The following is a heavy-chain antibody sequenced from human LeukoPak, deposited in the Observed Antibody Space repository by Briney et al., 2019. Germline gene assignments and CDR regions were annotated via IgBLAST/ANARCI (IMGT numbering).Heavy chain of an antibody. CDR3: ASPEAGWYYYGSGSYFIAS. CDR1: GFTFSSYS. CDR2: ISSSSSYI. J-gene: IGHJ4*02. V-gene: IGHV3-21*01. D-gene: IGHD3-10*01. Sequence: GGSLRLSCAASGFTFSSYSMNWVRQAPGKGLGWVSSISSSSSYIYYADSVKGRFTISRDNAKNSLYLQMNSLRAEDTAVYYCASPEAGWYYYGSGSYFIASWGQGTLVTVSS.